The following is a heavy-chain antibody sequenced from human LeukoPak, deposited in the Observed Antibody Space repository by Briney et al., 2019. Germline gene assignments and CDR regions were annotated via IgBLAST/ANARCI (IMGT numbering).Heavy chain of an antibody. V-gene: IGHV1-24*01. J-gene: IGHJ6*02. CDR2: FDPEDGET. CDR1: GYTLTELS. CDR3: ATELRNGSGSYNYYYYYGMDV. D-gene: IGHD3-10*01. Sequence: GASVTVSCKVSGYTLTELSMHWVRQAPGKGLEWMGGFDPEDGETIYAQKFQGRVTMTEDTSTDTAYMELSSLRSEDTAVYYCATELRNGSGSYNYYYYYGMDVWGQGTTVTVSS.